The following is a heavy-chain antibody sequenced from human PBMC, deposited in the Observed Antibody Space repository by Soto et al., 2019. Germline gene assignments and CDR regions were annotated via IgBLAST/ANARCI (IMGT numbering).Heavy chain of an antibody. J-gene: IGHJ6*02. CDR2: IDWDDDK. D-gene: IGHD6-13*01. Sequence: SGPTLVNPTQTLTLTCTFSGFSLSTSGMCVSWIRQPPGKALEWLALIDWDDDKYYSTSLKTRLTISKDTSKNQVVLTMTNMDPVDTATYYCAGLSSSNYYYYGMDGWGQGTTVTVSS. CDR1: GFSLSTSGMC. CDR3: AGLSSSNYYYYGMDG. V-gene: IGHV2-70*01.